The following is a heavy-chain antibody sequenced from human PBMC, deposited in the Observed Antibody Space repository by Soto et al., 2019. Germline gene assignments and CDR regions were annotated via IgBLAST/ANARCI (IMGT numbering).Heavy chain of an antibody. CDR1: GVTFSSYA. J-gene: IGHJ3*02. V-gene: IGHV1-69*13. D-gene: IGHD6-6*01. CDR3: ARDSSADAFDI. CDR2: IIPIFGTA. Sequence: RASVKVSCKASGVTFSSYAISWVRQAPGQGLEWMGGIIPIFGTANYAQKFQGRVTITADESTSTAYMELSSLRSEDTAVYYCARDSSADAFDIWGQGTAVTVSS.